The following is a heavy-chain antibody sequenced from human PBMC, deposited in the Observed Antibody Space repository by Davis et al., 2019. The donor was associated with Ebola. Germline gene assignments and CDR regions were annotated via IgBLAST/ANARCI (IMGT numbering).Heavy chain of an antibody. CDR1: GFLFSSYA. V-gene: IGHV3-23*01. J-gene: IGHJ4*02. CDR2: ISASGGAT. D-gene: IGHD3-10*01. CDR3: AKDLTSYYGSGDFFDY. Sequence: PGGSLRLSCAASGFLFSSYAMSWVRQAPGKGLEWVSSISASGGATLYADSVKGRIVMSRDNSNDTLYLRMNNLRAEDTAIYYCAKDLTSYYGSGDFFDYWGQGTLVTVSS.